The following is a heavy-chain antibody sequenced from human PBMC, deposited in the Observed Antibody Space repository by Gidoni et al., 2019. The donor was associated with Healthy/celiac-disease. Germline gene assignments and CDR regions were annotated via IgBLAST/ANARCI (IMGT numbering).Heavy chain of an antibody. D-gene: IGHD3-10*01. J-gene: IGHJ4*02. V-gene: IGHV4-34*01. CDR3: ARTEGGSGSYFIFDY. Sequence: YNPSLKSRVTISVDTSKNQFSLKLSSVTAADTAVYYCARTEGGSGSYFIFDYWGQGTLVTVSS.